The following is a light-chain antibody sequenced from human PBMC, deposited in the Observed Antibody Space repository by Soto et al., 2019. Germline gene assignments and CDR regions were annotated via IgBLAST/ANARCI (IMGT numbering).Light chain of an antibody. CDR3: QQYNNWPPKYT. CDR2: GAS. V-gene: IGKV3-15*01. J-gene: IGKJ2*01. Sequence: EIVMTQSPATLSVSPGERATLSCRASQSVSSNLAWYQQKPGQAPRLLIYGASTRATDIPARFSGSGSGTEFTLTISSLQSEDFAVYHCQQYNNWPPKYTFGQGTKLEIK. CDR1: QSVSSN.